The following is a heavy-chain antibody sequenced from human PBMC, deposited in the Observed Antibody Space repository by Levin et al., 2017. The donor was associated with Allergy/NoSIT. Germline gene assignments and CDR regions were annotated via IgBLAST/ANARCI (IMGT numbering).Heavy chain of an antibody. V-gene: IGHV4-39*07. Sequence: PSETLSLTCTVSDGSISSDAYYWAWIRQPPGKGLEWIGSVYHNGRTFHNPSLRSRVTISVDTSQNQFSLQLTSVTAADTAVYFCARDTIFGVVVSDSFDNWGQGTLVTVSS. CDR3: ARDTIFGVVVSDSFDN. CDR2: VYHNGRT. CDR1: DGSISSDAYY. J-gene: IGHJ4*02. D-gene: IGHD3-3*01.